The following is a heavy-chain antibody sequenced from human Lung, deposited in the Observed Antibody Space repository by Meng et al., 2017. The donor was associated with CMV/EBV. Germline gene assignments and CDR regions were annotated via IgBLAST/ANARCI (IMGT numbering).Heavy chain of an antibody. CDR1: GYTFTGYY. V-gene: IGHV1-2*02. CDR2: IYPNTGGA. D-gene: IGHD6-19*01. J-gene: IGHJ4*02. Sequence: ASXXVSXKASGYTFTGYYIHWVRQAPGQGLEWMGCIYPNTGGAKYAQKFQCRVTMTRDTSISTAYMELSSLRSDDTAVYYCARVIAVAGTAPFDYWGQGTLVTVSS. CDR3: ARVIAVAGTAPFDY.